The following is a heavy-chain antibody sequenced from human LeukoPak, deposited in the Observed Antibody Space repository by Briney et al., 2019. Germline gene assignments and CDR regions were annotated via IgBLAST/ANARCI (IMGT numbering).Heavy chain of an antibody. CDR2: ISGSGGTT. Sequence: GGSLRLSCAASGFTFSSYAMSWVRQAPGKGLEWVSAISGSGGTTNYADSVKDRLTISRDNSKNTLYLQMNSLRAEDTAVYSCATRSRYYFDYWGQGTLVTVSS. CDR1: GFTFSSYA. CDR3: ATRSRYYFDY. D-gene: IGHD1-14*01. V-gene: IGHV3-23*01. J-gene: IGHJ4*02.